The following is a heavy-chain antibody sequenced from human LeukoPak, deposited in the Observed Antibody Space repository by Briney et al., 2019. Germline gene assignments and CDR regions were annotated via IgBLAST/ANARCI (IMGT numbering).Heavy chain of an antibody. Sequence: ASVKVSCKASGYTFTSYDINWVRQATGQGLEWMGWMNPNSGNTGYAQKFQGRVTMTRNTSISTAYMELSSLRSEDTAVYYCARRRGVWGVLENWGQGTLVTVSA. D-gene: IGHD3-10*01. CDR3: ARRRGVWGVLEN. V-gene: IGHV1-8*01. CDR2: MNPNSGNT. CDR1: GYTFTSYD. J-gene: IGHJ4*02.